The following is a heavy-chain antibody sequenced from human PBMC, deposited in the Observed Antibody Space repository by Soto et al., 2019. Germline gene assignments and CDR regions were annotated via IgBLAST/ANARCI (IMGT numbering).Heavy chain of an antibody. Sequence: SVKVSSKASGGTFSAYAISWVRQAPGQELEWMGGILPLSGTSNYTQRFQGRVTITADKSTSTAYMELSSLRSDDTAVYYCARTNPTKYYDYVWGDYRREGMDVWGQVTTVTVSS. V-gene: IGHV1-69*06. CDR3: ARTNPTKYYDYVWGDYRREGMDV. CDR2: ILPLSGTS. J-gene: IGHJ6*02. CDR1: GGTFSAYA. D-gene: IGHD3-16*02.